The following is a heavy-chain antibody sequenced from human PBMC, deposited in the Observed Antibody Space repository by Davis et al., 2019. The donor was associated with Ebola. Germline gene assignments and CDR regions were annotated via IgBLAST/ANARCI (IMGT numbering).Heavy chain of an antibody. CDR2: INAANGHT. CDR3: ARASSYSSLDY. V-gene: IGHV1-3*01. CDR1: GYTFTSHN. D-gene: IGHD6-13*01. J-gene: IGHJ4*02. Sequence: ASVKVSCKASGYTFTSHNIHWVRQAPGQRLEWMGWINAANGHTKYSQKFQGRITVTRDTSASTAYMELSSLESEDTALYSCARASSYSSLDYWGQGTLVTVSS.